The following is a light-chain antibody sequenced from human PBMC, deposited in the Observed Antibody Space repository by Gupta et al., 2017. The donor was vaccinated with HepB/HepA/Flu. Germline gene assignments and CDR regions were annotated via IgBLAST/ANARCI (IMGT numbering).Light chain of an antibody. CDR2: QVS. Sequence: VVMTQSPLSLPVTLGQPASISCRSSQSLVYSDGNTYLDWYQQRPGQSPRHLIYQVSNRDSGVPDRFSGSGSGTDFTLKISRVEADDVGVYYCMQGTYWPRTLGQGTKVGIK. CDR1: QSLVYSDGNTY. J-gene: IGKJ1*01. CDR3: MQGTYWPRT. V-gene: IGKV2-30*01.